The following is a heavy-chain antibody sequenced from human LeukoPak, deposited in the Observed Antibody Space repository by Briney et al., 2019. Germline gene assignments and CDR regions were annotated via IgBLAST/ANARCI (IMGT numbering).Heavy chain of an antibody. CDR2: IYYSGST. CDR1: GGSISSYY. J-gene: IGHJ5*02. CDR3: ARGVPAAGHYNWFDP. D-gene: IGHD6-13*01. V-gene: IGHV4-59*01. Sequence: PSETLSLTCTVSGGSISSYYWSWIRQPPGKGLEWIGYIYYSGSTNYNPSLKSRVTISVDTSKNQFSLKLSSVTAADTAVYYCARGVPAAGHYNWFDPWGQGTLVTVSS.